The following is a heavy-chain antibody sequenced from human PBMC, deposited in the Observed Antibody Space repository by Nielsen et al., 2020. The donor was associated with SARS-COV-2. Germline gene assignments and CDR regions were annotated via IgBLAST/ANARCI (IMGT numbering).Heavy chain of an antibody. CDR2: ISSSSSYI. V-gene: IGHV3-21*01. CDR3: ARGQDSTPDY. J-gene: IGHJ4*02. Sequence: WIRQPPGKGLEWVSSISSSSSYIYYADSVKGRFTISRDNAKNSLYLQMNSLRAEDTAVYYCARGQDSTPDYWGQGTLVTVSS. D-gene: IGHD2-15*01.